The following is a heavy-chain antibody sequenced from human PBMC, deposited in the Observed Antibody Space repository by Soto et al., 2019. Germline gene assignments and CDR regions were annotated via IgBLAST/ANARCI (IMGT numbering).Heavy chain of an antibody. CDR3: ASSGVGYSGYDWNNWFDP. Sequence: QLQLQESGPGLVKPSETLSLTCTVSGGSISSSSYYWGWIRQPPGKGLEWIGSIYYSGSTYYNTYLKSRVTIAVDTSKNQFSLKLSSVTAADTAVYYCASSGVGYSGYDWNNWFDPWGQGTLVTVSS. D-gene: IGHD5-12*01. J-gene: IGHJ5*02. V-gene: IGHV4-39*01. CDR1: GGSISSSSYY. CDR2: IYYSGST.